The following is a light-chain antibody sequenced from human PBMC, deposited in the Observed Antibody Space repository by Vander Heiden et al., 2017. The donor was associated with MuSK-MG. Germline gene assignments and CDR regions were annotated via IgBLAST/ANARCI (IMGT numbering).Light chain of an antibody. CDR3: QQSFSSRT. CDR2: AAS. CDR1: QNINNF. V-gene: IGKV1-39*01. J-gene: IGKJ1*01. Sequence: DVQMTQSPSSLSASVGDRVTITCRASQNINNFLNWYQHHPGKAPKLLIYAASFWHNGVPYRFSGSGYGKDFSLTSSRRQHEDFANYYGQQSFSSRTFGQGTTVDIK.